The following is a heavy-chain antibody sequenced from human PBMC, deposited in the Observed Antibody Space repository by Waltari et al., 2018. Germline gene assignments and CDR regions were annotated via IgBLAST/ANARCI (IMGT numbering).Heavy chain of an antibody. V-gene: IGHV3-9*01. D-gene: IGHD6-19*01. CDR3: AKDNEQWPHAFDH. CDR1: GFTFDQYA. J-gene: IGHJ4*02. Sequence: EVQLVESGGGSVQPGGSLRLSCAASGFTFDQYAMHWVRQVPGKGLEGVLGISWKRGSVDDADSVKGRFTISRDNAKNSVHLQMYNLRTEDTGLYYCAKDNEQWPHAFDHWGQGTPVTVSS. CDR2: ISWKRGSV.